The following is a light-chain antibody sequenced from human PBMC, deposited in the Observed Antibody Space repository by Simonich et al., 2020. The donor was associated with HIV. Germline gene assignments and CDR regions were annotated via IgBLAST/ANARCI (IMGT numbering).Light chain of an antibody. J-gene: IGKJ5*01. CDR1: QSVSSN. CDR2: GAS. Sequence: EIVMTQSPATLSVSPGERATLSCSASQSVSSNLAGYQQKPGQAPRLLIYGASTRATGVPARFSGSGSGTEFTLTISSLQSEDFAVYYCQQYNNWPLTFGQGARLEIK. V-gene: IGKV3-15*01. CDR3: QQYNNWPLT.